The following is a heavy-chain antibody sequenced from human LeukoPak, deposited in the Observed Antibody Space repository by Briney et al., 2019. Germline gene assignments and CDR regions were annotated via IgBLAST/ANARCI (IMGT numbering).Heavy chain of an antibody. Sequence: SETLSLTCTVSGDSINSLDLWSWVRQPPGKGLEWIGEMYLSGTTHSDPSVKSRVTISIDKSKNQFFLNLSSVTAADAAVYYCAGLVGRYSSGLYYYYFDYWGQGTLVTVSS. CDR2: MYLSGTT. CDR1: GDSINSLDL. V-gene: IGHV4-4*02. CDR3: AGLVGRYSSGLYYYYFDY. J-gene: IGHJ4*02. D-gene: IGHD3-22*01.